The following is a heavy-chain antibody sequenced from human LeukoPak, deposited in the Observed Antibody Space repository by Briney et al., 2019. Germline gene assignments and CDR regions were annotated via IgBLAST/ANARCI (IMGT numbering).Heavy chain of an antibody. CDR1: GGSISSYY. Sequence: PSETLSLTCSVSGGSISSYYWSWIRQPPGKGLEWIGYIYYSGSTNYNPSLKSRVTISVDTSKNQFSLKLSSVTAADTAVYYCARVPPDYYGSDYYMDVWGKGTTVTISS. D-gene: IGHD3-10*01. CDR3: ARVPPDYYGSDYYMDV. CDR2: IYYSGST. J-gene: IGHJ6*03. V-gene: IGHV4-59*01.